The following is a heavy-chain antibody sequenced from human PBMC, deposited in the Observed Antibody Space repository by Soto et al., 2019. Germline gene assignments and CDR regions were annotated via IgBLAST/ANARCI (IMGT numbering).Heavy chain of an antibody. CDR1: GFTFRNYA. D-gene: IGHD5-18*01. V-gene: IGHV3-23*01. Sequence: EVQLLESGGGLVQPGGSLRLSCAASGFTFRNYAMTWVRQAPGKGLEWVSGISGNGGTTYYADSVKGRFTISRDNSKNTVDLQMNSLRAEETAVYDCAKDQIQLWPYGMDVWGRGSTVTVSS. J-gene: IGHJ6*02. CDR2: ISGNGGTT. CDR3: AKDQIQLWPYGMDV.